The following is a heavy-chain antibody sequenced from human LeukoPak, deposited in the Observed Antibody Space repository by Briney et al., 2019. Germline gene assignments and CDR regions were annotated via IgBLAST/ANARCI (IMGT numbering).Heavy chain of an antibody. Sequence: PGGSLRLSCAASGFTFSSYGINWVRQAPGKGLEWVAVISFDGSNKYYADSVKGRFTISRDNSKNTLYLQMNSLRAEDTALYYCARDGMVRGVTPYLRHWGQGTLVTVSS. CDR1: GFTFSSYG. D-gene: IGHD3-10*01. J-gene: IGHJ1*01. V-gene: IGHV3-30*03. CDR3: ARDGMVRGVTPYLRH. CDR2: ISFDGSNK.